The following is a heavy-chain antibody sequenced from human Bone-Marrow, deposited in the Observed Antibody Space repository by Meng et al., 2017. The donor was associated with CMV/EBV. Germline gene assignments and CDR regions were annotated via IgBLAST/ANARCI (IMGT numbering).Heavy chain of an antibody. CDR2: ISWNSGST. D-gene: IGHD3-3*01. J-gene: IGHJ6*02. CDR3: AKDMAARHYDFWKGSREYFGMDV. CDR1: GFTFDDYA. V-gene: IGHV3-9*01. Sequence: GGSLRLSCAASGFTFDDYAMHWVRQAPGKGLEWVSGISWNSGSTGYADSVKGRFTISRENAKNSLYLQMSGLRPEDTALYYCAKDMAARHYDFWKGSREYFGMDVWGRGTTVTVSS.